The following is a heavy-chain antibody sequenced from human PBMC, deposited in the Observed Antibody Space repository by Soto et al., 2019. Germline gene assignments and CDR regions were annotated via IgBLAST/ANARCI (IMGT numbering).Heavy chain of an antibody. Sequence: QVQLVQSGTEVKKPGSSVKVSCKASGGTFSIYAIRWVRQAPGQGLEWMGGIIPIFGTANYAQKFQGRVTITADKSTSTAYIELSSLRSEDTAVDYCARAGRYDSSCYYSNIDYWGQGTLVTVSS. J-gene: IGHJ4*02. CDR3: ARAGRYDSSCYYSNIDY. CDR1: GGTFSIYA. CDR2: IIPIFGTA. D-gene: IGHD3-22*01. V-gene: IGHV1-69*06.